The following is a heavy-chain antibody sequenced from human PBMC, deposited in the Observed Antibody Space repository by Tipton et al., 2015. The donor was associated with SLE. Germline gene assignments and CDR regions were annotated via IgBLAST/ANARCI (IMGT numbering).Heavy chain of an antibody. V-gene: IGHV3-23*01. CDR3: AKGGDCGGDCYPYYFDY. J-gene: IGHJ4*02. CDR2: ISGSGGST. Sequence: GSLRLSCAASGFTFSSYAMSWVRQAPGKGLEWVSAISGSGGSTYYADSVKGRFTISRDNSKNTLYRQMNSLRAEDTAVYYWAKGGDCGGDCYPYYFDYWGQGTLVTVSS. CDR1: GFTFSSYA. D-gene: IGHD2-21*01.